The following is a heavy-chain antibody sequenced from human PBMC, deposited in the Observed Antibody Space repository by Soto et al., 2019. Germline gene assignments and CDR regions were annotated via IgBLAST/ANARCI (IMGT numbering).Heavy chain of an antibody. CDR3: AITYCSSTSCYEYYFDY. CDR1: GGSISSSSYY. J-gene: IGHJ4*02. V-gene: IGHV4-39*01. D-gene: IGHD2-2*01. CDR2: IYYSGST. Sequence: SETLSLTCTVSGGSISSSSYYWGWIRQPPGKGLEWIGSIYYSGSTYYNPSLKSRVTISVDTSKNQFSLKLSSVTAADTAVYYCAITYCSSTSCYEYYFDYWGQGTLVTVS.